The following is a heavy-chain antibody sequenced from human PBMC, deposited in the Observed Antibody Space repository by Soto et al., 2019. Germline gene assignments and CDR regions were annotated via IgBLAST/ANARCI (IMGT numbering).Heavy chain of an antibody. CDR2: ISYDGSNK. CDR3: AEDGVIVVVEAASYCYGMDG. J-gene: IGHJ6*02. V-gene: IGHV3-30-3*01. Sequence: GGSLRLSCAASGFTFSSYAMHWVRQAPGKGLEWVAVISYDGSNKYYADSVKGRFTISRDNSKNTLYLQMNSLRAEDTAVYYCAEDGVIVVVEAASYCYGMDGWGQGPTVTV. D-gene: IGHD2-15*01. CDR1: GFTFSSYA.